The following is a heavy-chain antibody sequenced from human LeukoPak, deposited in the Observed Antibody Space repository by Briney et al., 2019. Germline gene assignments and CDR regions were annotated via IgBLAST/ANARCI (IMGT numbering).Heavy chain of an antibody. V-gene: IGHV3-7*01. CDR1: GFTFSSYS. CDR3: ARGQNAYLDY. Sequence: GGSLRLSCAASGFTFSSYSMNWVRQAPGKGLEWVANINQDGSEKYYVDSVKGRFTISRDNAKNSVYLQMNSLRADDTAVYYCARGQNAYLDYWGQGTLVTVSS. CDR2: INQDGSEK. J-gene: IGHJ4*02. D-gene: IGHD2/OR15-2a*01.